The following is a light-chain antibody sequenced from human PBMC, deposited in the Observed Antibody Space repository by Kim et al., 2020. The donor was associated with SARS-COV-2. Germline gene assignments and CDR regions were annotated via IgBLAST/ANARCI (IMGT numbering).Light chain of an antibody. CDR3: QQYEDWPPWT. Sequence: SPRETATLSCRASQSVSSKVAWYQQKPGQAPRLLIYEASTRATGIPARCSGSGSGTDFTLTIRNLQSEDLAVYHCQQYEDWPPWTFGQGTKVDIK. CDR1: QSVSSK. V-gene: IGKV3-15*01. J-gene: IGKJ1*01. CDR2: EAS.